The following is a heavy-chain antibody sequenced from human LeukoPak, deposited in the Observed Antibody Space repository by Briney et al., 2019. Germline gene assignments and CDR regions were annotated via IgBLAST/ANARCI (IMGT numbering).Heavy chain of an antibody. CDR1: GFTFSSYA. CDR2: ISVSGGST. CDR3: AKDRIAAAGRGFRFDP. D-gene: IGHD6-13*01. J-gene: IGHJ5*02. V-gene: IGHV3-23*01. Sequence: PGGSLRLSCAASGFTFSSYAMSWVRQAPGKGLEWVSSISVSGGSTYYADSVKGRFPISRDNSKNTLYLRMNSLRAEDTAVYYCAKDRIAAAGRGFRFDPWGQGTLVTVSS.